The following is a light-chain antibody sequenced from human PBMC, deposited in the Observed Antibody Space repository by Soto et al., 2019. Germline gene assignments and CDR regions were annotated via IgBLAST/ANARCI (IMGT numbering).Light chain of an antibody. Sequence: DIPMTQSPSTLSAAEGDRVTITCRASQSVSAWLAWYQQKPGKAPKLLIYKTSTFETGVPSRFSGSGYGAEFTLTISSLQPDDLGTYYCQQYRSYPWTFGQGTKVEIK. CDR3: QQYRSYPWT. CDR1: QSVSAW. V-gene: IGKV1-5*03. CDR2: KTS. J-gene: IGKJ1*01.